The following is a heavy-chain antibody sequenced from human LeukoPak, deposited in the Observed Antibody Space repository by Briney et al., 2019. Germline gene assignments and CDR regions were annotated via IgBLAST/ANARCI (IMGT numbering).Heavy chain of an antibody. V-gene: IGHV4-61*02. CDR1: GGSISSGSYY. J-gene: IGHJ6*03. Sequence: SQTLSLTCTVSGGSISSGSYYYSWIRQPAGKGLEWIGRIYTSGSTNYTPSLKSRVTISLDTSKNQFSLKLSSVTAADTAVYYCARVRIPSNYYYYMDVWGKGTTVTVSS. CDR2: IYTSGST. D-gene: IGHD2-2*02. CDR3: ARVRIPSNYYYYMDV.